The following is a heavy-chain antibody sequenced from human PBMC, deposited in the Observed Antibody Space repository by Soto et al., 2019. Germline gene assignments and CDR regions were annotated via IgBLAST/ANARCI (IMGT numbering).Heavy chain of an antibody. V-gene: IGHV4-59*01. CDR1: GGSISSYY. CDR2: IYYSGST. Sequence: QVQLQESGPGLVKPSETLSLTCTVSGGSISSYYWSWIRQPPGKGLEWIGYIYYSGSTNYNPSLKSRVTISVDTSKNQFSLKLSSVTAAETAVYYCARVRGKHDFWSGYYVDYWGQGTLVTVSS. J-gene: IGHJ4*02. CDR3: ARVRGKHDFWSGYYVDY. D-gene: IGHD3-3*01.